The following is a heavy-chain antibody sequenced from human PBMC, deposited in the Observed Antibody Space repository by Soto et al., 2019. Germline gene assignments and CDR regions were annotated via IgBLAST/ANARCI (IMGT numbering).Heavy chain of an antibody. J-gene: IGHJ4*02. CDR1: GGSVTNSSYY. V-gene: IGHV4-39*01. Sequence: SETLSLTCTVSGGSVTNSSYYWGWIRQSPGKGLEWIGSVYYRGRSYSKSSVKSRVTISADTYKNRFSLSLNSVTASDTAVYFCVSQRTTVPTQAYFDYWGPGALVTVSS. CDR3: VSQRTTVPTQAYFDY. D-gene: IGHD4-17*01. CDR2: VYYRGRS.